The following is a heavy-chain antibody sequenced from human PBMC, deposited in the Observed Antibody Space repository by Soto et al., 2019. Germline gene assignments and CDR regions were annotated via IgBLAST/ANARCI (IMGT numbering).Heavy chain of an antibody. Sequence: PSETLSLTCTVSGGSISAYYWNWVRQPPGKGLEWIGNIYYTGSTNYNPSLKSRVTISVDTSKNQFSLKLSSVTAADTAVYYCARPSVAVTWGPFDYWAREPWSPSP. V-gene: IGHV4-59*01. CDR2: IYYTGST. CDR3: ARPSVAVTWGPFDY. CDR1: GGSISAYY. J-gene: IGHJ4*02. D-gene: IGHD6-19*01.